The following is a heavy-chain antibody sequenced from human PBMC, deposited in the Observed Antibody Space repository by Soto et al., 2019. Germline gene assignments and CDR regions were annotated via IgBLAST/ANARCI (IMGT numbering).Heavy chain of an antibody. V-gene: IGHV3-21*01. J-gene: IGHJ5*02. CDR1: GFTFSSYS. D-gene: IGHD3-3*01. CDR3: ARDCGVVTGGNWFDP. Sequence: EVQLVESGGGLVKPGGSLRLSCAASGFTFSSYSMNWVRQAPGKGLEWVSSISSSSSYIYYADSVKGRFTISRDNAKNPLYLQMNSLRAEDTAVYYCARDCGVVTGGNWFDPWGQGTLVTVSS. CDR2: ISSSSSYI.